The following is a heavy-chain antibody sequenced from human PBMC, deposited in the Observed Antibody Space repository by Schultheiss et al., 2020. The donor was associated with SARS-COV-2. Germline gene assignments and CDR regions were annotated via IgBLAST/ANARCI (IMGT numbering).Heavy chain of an antibody. CDR2: ISGSGGST. Sequence: GGSLRLSCAASGFTFSSYDMHWVRQATGKGLEWVSAISGSGGSTYYADSVKGRFTISRDNSKNTLYLQMNSLRAEDTAVYYCAKDGLDYSSSWYQDYWGQGTLVTVSS. CDR1: GFTFSSYD. D-gene: IGHD6-13*01. J-gene: IGHJ4*02. CDR3: AKDGLDYSSSWYQDY. V-gene: IGHV3-23*01.